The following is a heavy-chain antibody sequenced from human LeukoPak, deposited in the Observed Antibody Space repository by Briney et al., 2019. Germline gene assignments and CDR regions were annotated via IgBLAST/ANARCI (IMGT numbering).Heavy chain of an antibody. CDR3: ARHRDYGSGWYGFDY. CDR2: IFYSGST. D-gene: IGHD6-19*01. CDR1: GGSISSYY. Sequence: SETLSLICTVSGGSISSYYWSWIRQPPGKGLEWIGYIFYSGSTNYNPSLKSRAIVSVDTPKNQFSLKLSSVTAADTAVYYCARHRDYGSGWYGFDYWGQGSLVTVSS. V-gene: IGHV4-59*08. J-gene: IGHJ4*02.